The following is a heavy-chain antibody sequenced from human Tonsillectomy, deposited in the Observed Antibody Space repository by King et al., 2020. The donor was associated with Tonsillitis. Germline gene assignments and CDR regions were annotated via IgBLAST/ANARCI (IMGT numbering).Heavy chain of an antibody. V-gene: IGHV3-30*02. CDR3: AKVRHPLSFKPETDAFDI. D-gene: IGHD1-14*01. Sequence: QLVQSGGGVVQPGGSLRLSCVASGFTFSSYGMHWVRQAPGKGLEWVAVIRYDGSNKDYADSVKGRFAISRDNFKNTLYLQMNSLRAEDTAVYYCAKVRHPLSFKPETDAFDIWGQGTLVTVSS. J-gene: IGHJ3*02. CDR2: IRYDGSNK. CDR1: GFTFSSYG.